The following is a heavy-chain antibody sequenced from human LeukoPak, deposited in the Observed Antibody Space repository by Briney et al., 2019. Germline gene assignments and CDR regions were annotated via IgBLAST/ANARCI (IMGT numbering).Heavy chain of an antibody. CDR1: GYTLTGYY. D-gene: IGHD3-9*01. J-gene: IGHJ5*02. CDR3: ARETGYYDILTGPPPWFDP. V-gene: IGHV1-2*02. Sequence: GASVKVSCKASGYTLTGYYMHWVRQAPGQGLEWMGWINPNSGGTNYAQKFQGRVTMTRDTSISTAYMELSRLRSDDTAVYYCARETGYYDILTGPPPWFDPWGQGTLVTVSS. CDR2: INPNSGGT.